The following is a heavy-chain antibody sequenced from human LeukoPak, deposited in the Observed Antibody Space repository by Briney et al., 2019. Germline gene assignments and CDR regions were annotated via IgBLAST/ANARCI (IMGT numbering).Heavy chain of an antibody. V-gene: IGHV3-43*01. D-gene: IGHD2-2*01. Sequence: GGSLRLSCAASGFTFDDYTMHWVRQAPGKGLEWVSLISWDGGVTYYADSVKGRFTISRDNSKNSLYLQMNSLRTEDTALYYCAKDMGYCSSTSCYDPPGHYGMDVWGQGTTVTVSS. CDR3: AKDMGYCSSTSCYDPPGHYGMDV. CDR2: ISWDGGVT. CDR1: GFTFDDYT. J-gene: IGHJ6*02.